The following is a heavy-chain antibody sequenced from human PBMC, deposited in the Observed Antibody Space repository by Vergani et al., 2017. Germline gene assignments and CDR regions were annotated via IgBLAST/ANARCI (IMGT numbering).Heavy chain of an antibody. CDR1: GFTFSSYG. CDR3: ARTGNWAAAGTLYYYYYMDV. CDR2: ISYDGSNK. D-gene: IGHD6-13*01. Sequence: QVQLVESGGGVVQPGRSLRLSCAASGFTFSSYGMHWVRQAPGKGLEWVAVISYDGSNKYYADSVKGRFTISRDNAKNSLYLQMNSLRAEDTAVYYCARTGNWAAAGTLYYYYYMDVWGKGTTVTVSS. J-gene: IGHJ6*03. V-gene: IGHV3-30*03.